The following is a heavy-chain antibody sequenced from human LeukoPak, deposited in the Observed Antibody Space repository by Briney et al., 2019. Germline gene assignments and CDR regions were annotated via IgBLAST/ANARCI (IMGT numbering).Heavy chain of an antibody. D-gene: IGHD2-21*02. V-gene: IGHV1-8*01. CDR1: GYTFTSYD. Sequence: ASVKVSCKASGYTFTSYDINWVRQATGQGLEWMGWMNPNSGNTGYAQKFQGRVTMTRNTSISTAYMELSSLRSEDTAVYYCARGAVPPDCGGDCHSSGLDYWGQGTLVTVSS. CDR3: ARGAVPPDCGGDCHSSGLDY. J-gene: IGHJ4*02. CDR2: MNPNSGNT.